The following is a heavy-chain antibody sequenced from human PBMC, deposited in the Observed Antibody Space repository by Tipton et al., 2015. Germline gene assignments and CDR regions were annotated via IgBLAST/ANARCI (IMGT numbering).Heavy chain of an antibody. CDR1: GGSISSSSYY. CDR3: ASPSLPHDRGDYYFQS. CDR2: LYFSGST. J-gene: IGHJ4*02. V-gene: IGHV4-39*01. Sequence: TLSLTCTVSGGSISSSSYYWAWIRQPPGKGLEWIGSLYFSGSTYYNPSLKSRVTISIDRFKNQFSLKLSSVTAADTAVYYCASPSLPHDRGDYYFQSWGQRSLVTVSS. D-gene: IGHD2-21*02.